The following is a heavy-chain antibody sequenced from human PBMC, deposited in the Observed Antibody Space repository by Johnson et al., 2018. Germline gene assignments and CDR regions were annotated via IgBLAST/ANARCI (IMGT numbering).Heavy chain of an antibody. D-gene: IGHD6-19*01. CDR3: SRDNPKIPLFLQMGSRRAEDTALYDWEKDILAVAGGESQYYYYYGMNV. V-gene: IGHV3-9*01. CDR2: ISWNSGSI. Sequence: VQLVESGGGVVQPGRSLRLSCAASGFTFDDYAMHWVRQAPGKGLEWVSGISWNSGSIGYADSVKGRFTISRDNAQNSLYLQMNSMRAGDPALYYCSRDNPKIPLFLQMGSRRAEDTALYDWEKDILAVAGGESQYYYYYGMNVWGQGTTVTVSS. CDR1: GFTFDDYA. J-gene: IGHJ6*02.